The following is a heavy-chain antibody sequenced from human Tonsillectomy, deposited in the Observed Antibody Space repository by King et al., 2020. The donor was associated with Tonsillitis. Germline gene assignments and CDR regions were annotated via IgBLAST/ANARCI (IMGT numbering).Heavy chain of an antibody. Sequence: VQLVESGGGLVKPGGSLRLSCAASGFTFSNAWMSWVRQAPGKGLEWVGRIKSKTDGGTTDYAAPVKGRFTIPRDDSKNTLYLQMNSLKTEDTAVYYCTTDPPVLRYFGGLFLPWVDPGGQGTLVTVSS. CDR1: GFTFSNAW. CDR3: TTDPPVLRYFGGLFLPWVDP. V-gene: IGHV3-15*01. D-gene: IGHD3-9*01. CDR2: IKSKTDGGTT. J-gene: IGHJ5*02.